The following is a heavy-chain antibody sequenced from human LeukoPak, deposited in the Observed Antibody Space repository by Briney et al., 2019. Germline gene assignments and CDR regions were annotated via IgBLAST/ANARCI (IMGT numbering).Heavy chain of an antibody. V-gene: IGHV3-48*04. Sequence: SGGSLRLSCAASGFTFSSYTMSWVRQAPGKGLEWVSHISSDGNTEYYVDAPRGRFTMSRDNAKNSLFLQINSLRAEDTAVYYCARDTLNGPFVISLDYWGQGALVTVSS. J-gene: IGHJ4*02. CDR3: ARDTLNGPFVISLDY. CDR2: ISSDGNTE. D-gene: IGHD3-9*01. CDR1: GFTFSSYT.